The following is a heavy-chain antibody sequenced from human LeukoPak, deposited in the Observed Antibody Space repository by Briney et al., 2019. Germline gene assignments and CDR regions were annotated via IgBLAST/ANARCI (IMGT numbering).Heavy chain of an antibody. CDR3: ARGSQWTNGVTDF. Sequence: PGGSLRLSCAASRFTFSDCNMNWVRQAAGKGLEWVSSITTTGTHTYYADSVKGRFTISRDNAKNSLYLQMISLRAEDTAVYYCARGSQWTNGVTDFWGQGTLVTVSS. D-gene: IGHD6-19*01. J-gene: IGHJ4*02. CDR2: ITTTGTHT. CDR1: RFTFSDCN. V-gene: IGHV3-21*01.